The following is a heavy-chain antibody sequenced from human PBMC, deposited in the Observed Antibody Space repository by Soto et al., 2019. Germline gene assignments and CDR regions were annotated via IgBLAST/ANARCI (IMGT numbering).Heavy chain of an antibody. CDR2: ISYDGSKK. J-gene: IGHJ6*02. V-gene: IGHV3-30*04. Sequence: GGSLRLSCAASGFTFSSYAMHWVRQAPGKGLEWVAVISYDGSKKYYADSVKGRFTISRDNSKNTLYLQMNSLRAEDTAVYYSTRGDYYYGMDVWGQGTTVTVSS. CDR1: GFTFSSYA. CDR3: TRGDYYYGMDV. D-gene: IGHD3-10*01.